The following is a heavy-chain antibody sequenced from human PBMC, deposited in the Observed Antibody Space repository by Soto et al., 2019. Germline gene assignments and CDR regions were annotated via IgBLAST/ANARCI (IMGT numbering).Heavy chain of an antibody. Sequence: GGSLRLSCAASGFTFSSYWMSWVRQAPGKGLEWVANIKQDGSEKYYVDSVKGRFTISRDNAKNSLYLQMNSLRAEDTAVYYCAREMTTVTTGGAGRPNYYYYMDVWGKGTTVTVSS. CDR2: IKQDGSEK. J-gene: IGHJ6*03. D-gene: IGHD4-4*01. V-gene: IGHV3-7*01. CDR3: AREMTTVTTGGAGRPNYYYYMDV. CDR1: GFTFSSYW.